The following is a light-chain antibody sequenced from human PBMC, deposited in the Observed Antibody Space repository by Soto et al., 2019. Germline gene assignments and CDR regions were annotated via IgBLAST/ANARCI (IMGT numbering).Light chain of an antibody. CDR3: QQYNSYSPRT. J-gene: IGKJ1*01. Sequence: DIQMTQSPSTLSASVGDRVTITCRASQSISIWLAWYQQKPGKAPKLLIYKASSLESGVPSRFSGSGSGTEFTLTIRSLQPDDFAAYYCQQYNSYSPRTFGQGTKVEIK. CDR2: KAS. V-gene: IGKV1-5*03. CDR1: QSISIW.